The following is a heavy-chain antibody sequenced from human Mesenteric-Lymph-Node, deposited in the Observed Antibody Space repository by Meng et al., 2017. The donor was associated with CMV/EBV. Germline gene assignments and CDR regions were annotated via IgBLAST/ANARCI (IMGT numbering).Heavy chain of an antibody. CDR3: TRDWQWLAFDY. CDR1: GFTLSSYW. V-gene: IGHV3-74*03. CDR2: IKGDGSDT. J-gene: IGHJ4*02. Sequence: SCAASGFTLSSYWMHWVRQAPGKGLVWVSRIKGDGSDTTYADSVKGRFTISRDNAKNTLYLQMNSLRAEDTAVYYCTRDWQWLAFDYWGQGTLVTVSS. D-gene: IGHD6-19*01.